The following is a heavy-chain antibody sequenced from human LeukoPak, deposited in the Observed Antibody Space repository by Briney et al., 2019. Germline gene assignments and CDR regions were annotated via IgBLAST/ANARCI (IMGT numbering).Heavy chain of an antibody. Sequence: SLRLSRAASGFTFSSYAMHWVRQAPGKGLEWVAFISSDGSDKYYADSMKGRFTISRDNSKNTLYLQMTSLRGEDTAMYYCAREGTARDAFDIWGQGTMVTVSS. CDR3: AREGTARDAFDI. D-gene: IGHD2-21*02. CDR2: ISSDGSDK. CDR1: GFTFSSYA. J-gene: IGHJ3*02. V-gene: IGHV3-30-3*01.